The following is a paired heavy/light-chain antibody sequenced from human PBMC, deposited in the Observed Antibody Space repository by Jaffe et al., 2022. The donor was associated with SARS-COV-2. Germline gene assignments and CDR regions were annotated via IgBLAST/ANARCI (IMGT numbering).Heavy chain of an antibody. V-gene: IGHV3-30*09. CDR2: ISYDGSTK. J-gene: IGHJ4*02. Sequence: QVQLVESGGGVVQPGMSLTLSCAASGFTFSAYPIHWVRQAPGKGLEWVAVISYDGSTKYFTDSVKGRFAISRDNSNNALYLQMNSLRVEDTALYYCARDGIPAVGAFDFDYWGQGTLVTVSS. D-gene: IGHD6-13*01. CDR3: ARDGIPAVGAFDFDY. CDR1: GFTFSAYP.
Light chain of an antibody. CDR3: VLYLGSGIWV. J-gene: IGLJ3*02. V-gene: IGLV8-61*01. CDR2: STN. CDR1: SGSVSTSYY. Sequence: QTVVTQEPSFSVSPGGTVTLTCGLNSGSVSTSYYPSWYHQTPGQAPRPLIYSTNTRSSGVPDRFSGSILGNKAALTITGAQADDESDYYCVLYLGSGIWVFGGGTKLTVL.